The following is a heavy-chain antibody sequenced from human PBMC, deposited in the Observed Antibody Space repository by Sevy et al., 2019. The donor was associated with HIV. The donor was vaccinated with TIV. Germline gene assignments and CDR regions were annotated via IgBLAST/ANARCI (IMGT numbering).Heavy chain of an antibody. CDR2: ISSSSNYI. CDR1: GFTFSKYP. Sequence: GGSLRLSCVVSGFTFSKYPMNWVRQAPGKGLGWVSSISSSSNYIYYGDSVKGRFTISRDNAKNSLYLQMNSLRADDTAVYYCARDGGCSSTACLLYFDYWGQGTLVTVSS. D-gene: IGHD2-2*01. V-gene: IGHV3-21*01. CDR3: ARDGGCSSTACLLYFDY. J-gene: IGHJ4*02.